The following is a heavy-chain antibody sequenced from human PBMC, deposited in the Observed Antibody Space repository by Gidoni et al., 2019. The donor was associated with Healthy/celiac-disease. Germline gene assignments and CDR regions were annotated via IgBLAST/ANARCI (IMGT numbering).Heavy chain of an antibody. CDR2: ISSSSSYT. V-gene: IGHV3-11*05. J-gene: IGHJ1*01. Sequence: QLQLVESGGGLVKPGGSLRLSCAAAGFTFSDYYMSWIRQAPGKGLEWVSYISSSSSYTNDADSVKSRFTISRDNAKNSLYLQMNSLRAEDTAVYYCARGGGSSWYKYLQHWGQGTLVTVSS. CDR3: ARGGGSSWYKYLQH. D-gene: IGHD6-13*01. CDR1: GFTFSDYY.